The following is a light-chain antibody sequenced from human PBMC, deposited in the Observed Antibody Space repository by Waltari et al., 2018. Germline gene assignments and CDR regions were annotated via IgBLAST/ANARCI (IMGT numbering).Light chain of an antibody. CDR2: ENN. CDR3: GTWDTSLSALI. V-gene: IGLV1-51*02. Sequence: QSVLTQPPSVSAAPGQKVTISCSGSSSNIGNDYVSWYQQLPGTAPKLFIYENNTRPSGIPDRCSGSKSGTSATLGITGLQTGDEADYYCGTWDTSLSALIFGGGTKLTVL. J-gene: IGLJ2*01. CDR1: SSNIGNDY.